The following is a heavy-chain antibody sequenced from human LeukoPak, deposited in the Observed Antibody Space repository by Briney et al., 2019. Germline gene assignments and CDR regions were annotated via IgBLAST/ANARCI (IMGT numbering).Heavy chain of an antibody. CDR1: CDSISIGSYD. CDR2: IYTSEST. Sequence: SDTLSLTCTVTCDSISIGSYDWSWIRQPAGKVLEWIGRIYTSESTNYNPSLKSRVTISVDTSKTQCSVNLSSVTAAHTAVYVSARARYCKEGICWCGIGGQYHDYWGQGTLVTVSS. J-gene: IGHJ4*02. D-gene: IGHD2-15*01. V-gene: IGHV4-61*02. CDR3: ARARYCKEGICWCGIGGQYHDY.